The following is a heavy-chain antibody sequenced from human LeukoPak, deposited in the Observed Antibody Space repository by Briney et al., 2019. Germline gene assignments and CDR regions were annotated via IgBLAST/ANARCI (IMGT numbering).Heavy chain of an antibody. CDR3: ARNALGELITFDY. J-gene: IGHJ4*02. CDR2: ISGSGSTI. CDR1: GFTFSSYE. Sequence: GGSLRLSCAASGFTFSSYEMNWVRQAPGKGLEWVSYISGSGSTIYYADSVKGRFTISRDNAKNSLYLQMNSLRAEDTAVYYCARNALGELITFDYWGQGTLVTVFS. D-gene: IGHD3-16*01. V-gene: IGHV3-48*03.